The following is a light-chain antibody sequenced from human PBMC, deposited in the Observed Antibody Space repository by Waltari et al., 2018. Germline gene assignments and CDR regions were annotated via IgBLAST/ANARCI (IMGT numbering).Light chain of an antibody. CDR3: RTCASSLSGAV. Sequence: HSLFLHPPLVSPAPRHPAPIPGSGGSSNIGTMYVSLYQQFPGTAPKLLIYDIRYRPSGIPGRFSGSKSGTTATLDIPGLQTGDEADYYCRTCASSLSGAVFGGGTQLTVL. CDR2: DIR. CDR1: SSNIGTMY. J-gene: IGLJ7*01. V-gene: IGLV1-51*02.